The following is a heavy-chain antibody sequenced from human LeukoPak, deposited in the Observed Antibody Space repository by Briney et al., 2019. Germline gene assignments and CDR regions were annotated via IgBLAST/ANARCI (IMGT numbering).Heavy chain of an antibody. CDR2: ISWNSGSI. CDR3: AKDSVRYSSSFDY. CDR1: GFTFDDYA. V-gene: IGHV3-9*01. D-gene: IGHD6-13*01. J-gene: IGHJ4*02. Sequence: GGSLRLSCAASGFTFDDYAMHWVRQAPGKGLEWVSGISWNSGSIGYADSVKGRFTISRDNAKNSLYLQVNSLRAEDTALYYCAKDSVRYSSSFDYWGQGTLVTVSS.